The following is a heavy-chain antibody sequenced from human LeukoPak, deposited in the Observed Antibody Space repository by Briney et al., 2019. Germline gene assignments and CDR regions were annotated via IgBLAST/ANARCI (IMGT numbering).Heavy chain of an antibody. D-gene: IGHD1-26*01. V-gene: IGHV3-23*01. J-gene: IGHJ4*02. CDR2: ISGSGGST. CDR1: RFTFSSYA. Sequence: GGSLRLSCAASRFTFSSYAMSWVRQAPGKGLEWVSAISGSGGSTYYADSVKGRFTISRDNSKNTLYLQVNSLRAEDTAVYYCAKGRSGSYLGGDYWGQGTLVTVSS. CDR3: AKGRSGSYLGGDY.